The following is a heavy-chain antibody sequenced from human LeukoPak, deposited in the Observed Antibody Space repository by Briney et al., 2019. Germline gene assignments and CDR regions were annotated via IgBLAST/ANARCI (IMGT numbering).Heavy chain of an antibody. D-gene: IGHD6-13*01. V-gene: IGHV3-53*01. CDR2: FYTGGST. CDR3: ARSSIAAAGPFDC. CDR1: GFTVSSNY. J-gene: IGHJ4*02. Sequence: GGSLRLSCAASGFTVSSNYMSWVRQAPGKGLEWVSVFYTGGSTYYADSVKGRLTISRDNSKNTLYLQMNGLRAEDTAVYYCARSSIAAAGPFDCWGQGTLVTISS.